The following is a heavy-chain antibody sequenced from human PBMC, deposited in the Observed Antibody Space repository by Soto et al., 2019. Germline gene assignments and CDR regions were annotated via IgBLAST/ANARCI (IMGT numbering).Heavy chain of an antibody. CDR1: GFTFSSYA. CDR2: ISGSGGST. V-gene: IGHV3-23*01. CDR3: AKDMSDYVWGSYRYTDY. J-gene: IGHJ4*02. Sequence: GGSLRLSCAASGFTFSSYAMSWVRQAPWKGLEWVSAISGSGGSTYYADSVKGRFTISRDNSKNTLYLQMNSLRAEDTAVYYCAKDMSDYVWGSYRYTDYWGQGTLVTVSS. D-gene: IGHD3-16*02.